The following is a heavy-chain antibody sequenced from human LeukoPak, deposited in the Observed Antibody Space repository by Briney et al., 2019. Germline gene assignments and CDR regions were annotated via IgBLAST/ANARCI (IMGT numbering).Heavy chain of an antibody. CDR3: ARDHAYRADY. V-gene: IGHV3-7*01. CDR2: INQDGSKK. J-gene: IGHJ4*02. Sequence: GGSLRLSCAASGFSFSDDWMCWVRQAPGKGLQWVANINQDGSKKYYAGSLKGRFTISRDNAKNSLYLQMSSLRAEDTAVYYCARDHAYRADYWGQGTLVAVSS. CDR1: GFSFSDDW. D-gene: IGHD2-2*01.